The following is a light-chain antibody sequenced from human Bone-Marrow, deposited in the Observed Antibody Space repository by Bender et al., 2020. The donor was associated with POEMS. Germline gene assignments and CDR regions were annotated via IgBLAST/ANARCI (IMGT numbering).Light chain of an antibody. CDR2: EGS. Sequence: QSALTQPPSASGSPGQSVTISCTGTSSDVGGHDYVSWYQQHPGKAPKLMIYEGSKRPSGVSNRFSGSKSGNTASLTISGLQAEDEADYYCCSYAGSSTFVVFGGGTKLTVL. V-gene: IGLV2-23*03. J-gene: IGLJ2*01. CDR3: CSYAGSSTFVV. CDR1: SSDVGGHDY.